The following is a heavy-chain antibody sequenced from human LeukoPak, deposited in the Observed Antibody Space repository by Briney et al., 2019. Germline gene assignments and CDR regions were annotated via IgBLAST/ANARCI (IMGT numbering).Heavy chain of an antibody. CDR2: ISGSGHDI. V-gene: IGHV3-11*04. CDR3: ARDSSYYYDSSALKY. D-gene: IGHD3-22*01. CDR1: GFTFSDSY. Sequence: GGSLRLSCAASGFTFSDSYMTWVRQAPGKGVEWVAYISGSGHDINYSDSVKGRFTISRDNAKNSLYLQMNSLRAEDTAVYYCARDSSYYYDSSALKYWGQGTLVTVSS. J-gene: IGHJ4*02.